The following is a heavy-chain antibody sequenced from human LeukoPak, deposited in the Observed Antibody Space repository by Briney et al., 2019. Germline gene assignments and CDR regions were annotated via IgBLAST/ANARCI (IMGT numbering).Heavy chain of an antibody. Sequence: SETLSLTCTVPGGSISSYYWSWIRQPPGKGLEWIGYIYYSGSTNYNPSLRSRVTISVDTAKNQFSLKLSSVTAADTVVYYCANVRAGAGADWFDPWGQGTLVTVSS. CDR2: IYYSGST. J-gene: IGHJ5*02. CDR3: ANVRAGAGADWFDP. V-gene: IGHV4-59*01. CDR1: GGSISSYY. D-gene: IGHD6-19*01.